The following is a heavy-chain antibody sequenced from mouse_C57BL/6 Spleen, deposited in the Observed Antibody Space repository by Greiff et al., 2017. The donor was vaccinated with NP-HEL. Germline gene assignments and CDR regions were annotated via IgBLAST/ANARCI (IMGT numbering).Heavy chain of an antibody. CDR1: GYTFTDYE. CDR3: TRKGHSSGYAMDY. V-gene: IGHV1-15*01. CDR2: IDPETGGT. D-gene: IGHD3-2*02. J-gene: IGHJ4*01. Sequence: QVQLQQSGAELVRPGASVTLSCKASGYTFTDYEMHWVKQTPVHGLEWIGAIDPETGGTAYNQKFKGKAILTADKSSSTAYMELRSLTSEDSAVYYCTRKGHSSGYAMDYWGQGTSVTVSS.